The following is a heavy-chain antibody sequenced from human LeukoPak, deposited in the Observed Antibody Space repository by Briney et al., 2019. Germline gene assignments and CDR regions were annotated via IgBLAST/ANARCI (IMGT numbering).Heavy chain of an antibody. Sequence: GGSLRLSCAASGFTFSTYNMNWVRQAPGKGLEWVSSISSSSTYIYFADSVKGRFTISRDNAKNSLYLQMNSLRAEDTAVYYCAELGITMIGGVWGKGTTVTISS. CDR2: ISSSSTYI. CDR3: AELGITMIGGV. V-gene: IGHV3-21*01. D-gene: IGHD3-10*02. J-gene: IGHJ6*04. CDR1: GFTFSTYN.